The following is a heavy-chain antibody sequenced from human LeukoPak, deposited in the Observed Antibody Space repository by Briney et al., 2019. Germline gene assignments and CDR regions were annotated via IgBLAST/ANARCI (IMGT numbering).Heavy chain of an antibody. CDR3: AREVGYYDSSGYYSFWFDH. CDR1: GFIFSTYN. J-gene: IGHJ5*02. Sequence: GGSLRLSCAASGFIFSTYNMNWVRQAPGKGVEWVSYISSSGSTIYYADSVKGRFTISRDNAKNSLYLQMNSLRAEDTAVYYCAREVGYYDSSGYYSFWFDHWGQGTLVTVSS. D-gene: IGHD3-22*01. V-gene: IGHV3-48*04. CDR2: ISSSGSTI.